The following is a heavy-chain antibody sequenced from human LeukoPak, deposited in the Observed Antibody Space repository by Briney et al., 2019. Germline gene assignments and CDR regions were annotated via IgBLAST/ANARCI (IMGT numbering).Heavy chain of an antibody. CDR3: AKGAGGSYGLYYFDY. CDR2: IIASGGTT. D-gene: IGHD4-17*01. CDR1: GFTFSSYA. Sequence: GGSLRLSCAASGFTFSSYAMSWVRQAPGKGLEWVPSIIASGGTTYYADSVKGRFTISRDNSKNTVYLQMNTLRAEDTAVYYCAKGAGGSYGLYYFDYWGQGTLVIVSS. V-gene: IGHV3-23*01. J-gene: IGHJ4*02.